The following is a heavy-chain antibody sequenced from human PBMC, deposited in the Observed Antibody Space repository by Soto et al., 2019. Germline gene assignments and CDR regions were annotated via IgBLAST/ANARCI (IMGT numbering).Heavy chain of an antibody. D-gene: IGHD1-26*01. J-gene: IGHJ6*02. V-gene: IGHV1-18*01. CDR3: ARDSEWELLDYYYGMDV. CDR1: GYTFTSYG. Sequence: RASVKVSCKASGYTFTSYGISWVRQAPGQGLEWMGWISAYNGNTNYAQKLQGRVTMTTDTSTSTAYMELRSLRSDDTAVYYCARDSEWELLDYYYGMDVWGQGTTVTVSS. CDR2: ISAYNGNT.